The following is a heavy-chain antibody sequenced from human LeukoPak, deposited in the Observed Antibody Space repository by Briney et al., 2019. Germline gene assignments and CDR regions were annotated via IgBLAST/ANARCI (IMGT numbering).Heavy chain of an antibody. V-gene: IGHV3-23*01. CDR2: ISDSGGRT. CDR3: AKRGVVSRVILVRVHKDAPDFYS. D-gene: IGHD2-21*01. CDR1: GITLRNYG. Sequence: GGALRLSSAVSGITLRNYGMRSGRQAPGKGLEWVAGISDSGGRTNSAHSVMARFTITRHNPRNTLYLQMNSLRAADTAVNFCAKRGVVSRVILVRVHKDAPDFYSRGQGDPVTVSA. J-gene: IGHJ4*02.